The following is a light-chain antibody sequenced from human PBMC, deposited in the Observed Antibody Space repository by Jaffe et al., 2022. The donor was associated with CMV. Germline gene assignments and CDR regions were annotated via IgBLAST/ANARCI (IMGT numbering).Light chain of an antibody. CDR2: DVS. Sequence: QSALTQPASVSGSPGQSITISCTGTSSDVGGYNYVSWYQQHPGKAPKLMIFDVSDRPSGVSDRFSGSKSGNRASLTISGLQAEDEADYYCSSYTNTTTPVIFGGGTKLTVL. V-gene: IGLV2-14*03. J-gene: IGLJ2*01. CDR1: SSDVGGYNY. CDR3: SSYTNTTTPVI.